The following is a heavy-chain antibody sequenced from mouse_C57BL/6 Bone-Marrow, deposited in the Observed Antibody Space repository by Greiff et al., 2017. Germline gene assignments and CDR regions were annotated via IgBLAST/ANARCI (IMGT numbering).Heavy chain of an antibody. V-gene: IGHV14-4*01. Sequence: VQLQQSGAELVRPGASVKLSCTASGFNIKDDYMHWVKQRPEQGLEWIGWIDPENGDTEYASKFRGKATITADTSSNTAYLQLSSLTSEDTAVYYCTQTRGWFAYWGQGTLVTVSA. CDR1: GFNIKDDY. J-gene: IGHJ3*01. CDR3: TQTRGWFAY. CDR2: IDPENGDT.